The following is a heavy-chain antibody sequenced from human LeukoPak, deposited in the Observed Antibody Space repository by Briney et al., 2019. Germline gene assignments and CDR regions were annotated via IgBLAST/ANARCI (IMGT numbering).Heavy chain of an antibody. D-gene: IGHD6-6*01. J-gene: IGHJ6*03. Sequence: SQTLSLTCTVSGGSISSGGYYWSWIRQPPGKGLEWIGYIYHSGSTYYNPSLKSRVTISVDTSKNQFSLKLSSVTAADTAVYYCARDTVEYSSSFNYYYYYMDVWGKGTTVTVSS. CDR2: IYHSGST. CDR3: ARDTVEYSSSFNYYYYYMDV. V-gene: IGHV4-30-2*01. CDR1: GGSISSGGYY.